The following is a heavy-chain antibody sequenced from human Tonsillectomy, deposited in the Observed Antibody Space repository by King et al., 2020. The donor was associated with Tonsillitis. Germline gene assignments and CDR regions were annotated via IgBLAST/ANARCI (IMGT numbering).Heavy chain of an antibody. D-gene: IGHD4-17*01. CDR3: ANRESTVTIIKYYFHS. V-gene: IGHV3-23*04. Sequence: VQLVESGGGLVQPGGSLRLSCAASGFTFSNYAMGWVRQAPGKGLEWVSTISGSGGSTYYADSVKGRFTVSRDNSKNTLYLRMNSLRAEDTAVYYCANRESTVTIIKYYFHSWGQGTLVTVSS. CDR2: ISGSGGST. J-gene: IGHJ4*02. CDR1: GFTFSNYA.